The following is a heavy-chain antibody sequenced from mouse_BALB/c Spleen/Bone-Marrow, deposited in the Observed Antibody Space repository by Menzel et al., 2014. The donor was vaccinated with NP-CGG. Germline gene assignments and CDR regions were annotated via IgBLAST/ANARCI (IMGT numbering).Heavy chain of an antibody. CDR1: GYTFTSYW. Sequence: QVQLQQSGAELAKPGASVKMSCKASGYTFTSYWMHWVKQRPGQGLEWIGYINPSTGYTEYNQKFKDKATLTADKSSSTAYMQLSSLTSEDSAVYYCARSYRYDGSSWFAYWGQGTLVTVSA. V-gene: IGHV1-7*01. CDR2: INPSTGYT. D-gene: IGHD2-14*01. J-gene: IGHJ3*01. CDR3: ARSYRYDGSSWFAY.